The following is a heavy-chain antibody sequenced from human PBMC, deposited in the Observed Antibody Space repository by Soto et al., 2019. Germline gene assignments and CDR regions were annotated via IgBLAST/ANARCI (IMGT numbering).Heavy chain of an antibody. CDR1: GYTYCSYG. D-gene: IGHD6-19*01. CDR2: SSAFNAKT. J-gene: IGHJ4*02. CDR3: ARDAIAGAGAFDY. Sequence: QVQLVQSGAEVKKPGASVKVSCTASGYTYCSYGISWVRQAPGQGLEWLGWSSAFNAKTNYAPKLHARVTLTTDASTSTAYMELRGLISDDTAVYFCARDAIAGAGAFDYWGQGALVIVSS. V-gene: IGHV1-18*04.